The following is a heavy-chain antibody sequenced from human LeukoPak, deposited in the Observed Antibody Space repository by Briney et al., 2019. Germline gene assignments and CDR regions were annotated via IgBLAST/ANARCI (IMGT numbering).Heavy chain of an antibody. D-gene: IGHD4-17*01. Sequence: ASVKASCKASGYTFTSYGISWVRHAPGQGLEWMVWTNPNNGNTKYAQNLQGRVTMTTDTSTSTAYMELRSLRSDDTAVYYCARGYMTTIIEWFDPWGQGTLVTVSS. J-gene: IGHJ5*02. CDR3: ARGYMTTIIEWFDP. CDR1: GYTFTSYG. CDR2: TNPNNGNT. V-gene: IGHV1-18*01.